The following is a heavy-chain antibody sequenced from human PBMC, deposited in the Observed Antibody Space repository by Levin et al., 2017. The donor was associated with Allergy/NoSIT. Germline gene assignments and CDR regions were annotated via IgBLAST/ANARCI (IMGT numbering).Heavy chain of an antibody. V-gene: IGHV4-4*07. D-gene: IGHD5-12*01. Sequence: SETLSLTCTISGVSINTDDWCWNWIRQPAGKRMEWIGRILPIGTTDYNPSLQSRVTISKDLSKNQVSLKLTSVTAADTALYRCLRGHYGYEGRYYYYGMDVWGQGTTVTVSS. J-gene: IGHJ6*02. CDR2: ILPIGTT. CDR3: LRGHYGYEGRYYYYGMDV. CDR1: GVSINTDD.